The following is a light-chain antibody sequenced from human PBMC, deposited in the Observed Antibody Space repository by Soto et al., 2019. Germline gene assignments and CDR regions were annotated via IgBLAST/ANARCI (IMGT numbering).Light chain of an antibody. CDR2: EGS. CDR1: SSDVGSYNL. CDR3: CSYAGNSDV. Sequence: QSALTQPASVSGSPGQSITISYTGTSSDVGSYNLVSWYQQHPGKAPKLMIYEGSKRPSGVSSRFSGSKSGNTASLTISGLQAEDEADYYCCSYAGNSDVFGTGTKVTVL. J-gene: IGLJ1*01. V-gene: IGLV2-23*01.